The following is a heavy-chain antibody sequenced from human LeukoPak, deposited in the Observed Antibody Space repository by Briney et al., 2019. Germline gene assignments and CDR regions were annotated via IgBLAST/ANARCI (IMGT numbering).Heavy chain of an antibody. CDR1: GYGFTNHY. D-gene: IGHD6-13*01. Sequence: ASVRLSCKASGYGFTNHYIHWVRQAPGQGLEWVGMIGPSGVATTFAQRFQDRVTMTSDTSTTTVYMELRSLRFDDTATYYCARDAKDELVRRDYYYMDVWGKGTTVTVSS. V-gene: IGHV1-46*01. J-gene: IGHJ6*03. CDR3: ARDAKDELVRRDYYYMDV. CDR2: IGPSGVAT.